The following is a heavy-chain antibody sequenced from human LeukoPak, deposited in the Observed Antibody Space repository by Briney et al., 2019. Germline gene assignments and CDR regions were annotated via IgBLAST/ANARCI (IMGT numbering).Heavy chain of an antibody. Sequence: GGSLRLSCAASGFTFSSYGMHWVRQAPGKGLEWVAVISYDGSNKYYADSVKGRFTISRDNSKNTLYLQMNSLRAEDTAVYYCAKEPSNCSGGSCYSYYFDYWGQGTLVTVSS. J-gene: IGHJ4*02. CDR1: GFTFSSYG. CDR2: ISYDGSNK. CDR3: AKEPSNCSGGSCYSYYFDY. V-gene: IGHV3-30*18. D-gene: IGHD2-15*01.